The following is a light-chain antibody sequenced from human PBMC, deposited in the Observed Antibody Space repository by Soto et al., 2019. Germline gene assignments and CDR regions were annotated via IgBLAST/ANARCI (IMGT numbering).Light chain of an antibody. V-gene: IGKV3-20*01. CDR1: QSFSSSY. Sequence: EIVWTQSPGPLSLSPGERATLSCRSSQSFSSSYLAWDQQKPGQAPRLLIYGASSRATGIPDRFSGSGSGTECTLTITSLQSEDVAVYYCHQYNGWPRTFGQGTKVDIK. CDR2: GAS. CDR3: HQYNGWPRT. J-gene: IGKJ1*01.